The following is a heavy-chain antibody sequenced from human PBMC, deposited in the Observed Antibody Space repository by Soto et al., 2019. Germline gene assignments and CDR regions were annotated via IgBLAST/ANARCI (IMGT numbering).Heavy chain of an antibody. CDR3: ARASYSSGWTGYVY. Sequence: ASVKVSCKASGFTFTGYYMYWARQSPGQGLEWMGWINPNSGGTNYAQKFQGWVTMTRDTSISTAYMELSRLRSDDTAVYYCARASYSSGWTGYVYWGQGTLVTVSS. D-gene: IGHD6-19*01. CDR1: GFTFTGYY. CDR2: INPNSGGT. J-gene: IGHJ4*02. V-gene: IGHV1-2*04.